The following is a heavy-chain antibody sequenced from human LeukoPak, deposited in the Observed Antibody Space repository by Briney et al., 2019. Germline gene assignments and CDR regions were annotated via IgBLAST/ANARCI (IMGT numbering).Heavy chain of an antibody. J-gene: IGHJ5*02. CDR2: IYTSGST. CDR1: GGSISIYY. Sequence: SETLSLTCSVSGGSISIYYWSWIRQPAGKGLEWIGRIYTSGSTDYNPSLKSRVTMSVDTSKNQFSLKLTSVTAADTAVYYCAKFEPGRWFDPWGQGTLVTVSS. CDR3: AKFEPGRWFDP. D-gene: IGHD3-10*01. V-gene: IGHV4-4*07.